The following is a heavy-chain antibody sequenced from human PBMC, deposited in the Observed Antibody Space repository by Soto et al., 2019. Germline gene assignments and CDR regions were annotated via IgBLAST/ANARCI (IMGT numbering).Heavy chain of an antibody. V-gene: IGHV3-30*18. J-gene: IGHJ4*02. D-gene: IGHD3-9*01. CDR2: ISYDGRNK. CDR1: GFTFSSYD. Sequence: GGSLRLSCAASGFTFSSYDMHWVRQATGKGLEWVALISYDGRNKYYADSVKGRFTISRDDSENTLYLHMSSLRAEDTAVYYCAKNFLEFFDWVFDYWGQGTLVTVSS. CDR3: AKNFLEFFDWVFDY.